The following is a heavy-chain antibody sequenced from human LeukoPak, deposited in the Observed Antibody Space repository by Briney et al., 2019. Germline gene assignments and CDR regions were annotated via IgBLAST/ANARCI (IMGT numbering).Heavy chain of an antibody. Sequence: VASVKVSCKASGYTFTSYAIHWVRQAPGQGLEWMGWINPNTGGTNYAQKFQGRVVMTGDTSVNTAYMELSGLKSDDTAVYYCARDWGPRGLSLDYWGQGTLVTVSS. CDR3: ARDWGPRGLSLDY. V-gene: IGHV1-2*02. CDR1: GYTFTSYA. CDR2: INPNTGGT. D-gene: IGHD3-16*01. J-gene: IGHJ4*02.